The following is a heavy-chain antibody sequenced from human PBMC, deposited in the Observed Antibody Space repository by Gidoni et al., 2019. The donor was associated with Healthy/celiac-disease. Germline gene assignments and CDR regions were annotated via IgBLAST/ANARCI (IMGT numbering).Heavy chain of an antibody. D-gene: IGHD4-4*01. Sequence: QVQLVQSGAEVKKPGSSVKVSCKASGGTFRSYAISWVRQAPGPGLEWMGGIIPIFGTANYAQKFQGRVTITADESTSTAYMELSSLRSEDTAVYYCARGPLKTTVTNHAEYFQHWGQGTLVTVSS. CDR1: GGTFRSYA. J-gene: IGHJ1*01. CDR2: IIPIFGTA. CDR3: ARGPLKTTVTNHAEYFQH. V-gene: IGHV1-69*01.